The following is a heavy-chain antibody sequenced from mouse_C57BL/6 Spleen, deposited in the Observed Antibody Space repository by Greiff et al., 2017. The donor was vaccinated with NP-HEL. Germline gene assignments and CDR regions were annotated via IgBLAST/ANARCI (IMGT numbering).Heavy chain of an antibody. Sequence: QVQLQQSGAELARPGASVKLSCKASGYTFTSYGISWVKQRPGQGLEWIGEIYPRSGNTYYNEKFKGKATLTADKSSSTAYMELRSLTSEDSAVYFCARDDSAWFAYWGQGTLVTVSA. CDR2: IYPRSGNT. D-gene: IGHD2-4*01. CDR1: GYTFTSYG. J-gene: IGHJ3*01. CDR3: ARDDSAWFAY. V-gene: IGHV1-81*01.